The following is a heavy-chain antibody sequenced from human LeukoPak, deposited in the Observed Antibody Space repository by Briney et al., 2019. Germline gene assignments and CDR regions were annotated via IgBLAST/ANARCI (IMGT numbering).Heavy chain of an antibody. CDR2: IKQDGAEK. Sequence: GGSLRLSCAASGFGISSYWMSWVRQAPGKGLEWVANIKQDGAEKYYVDSVKGRFTISRDNAKNSLYLQMNSLRAEDTAVYYCAREVVTATSYFDFWGQGTLVTVSS. J-gene: IGHJ4*02. CDR1: GFGISSYW. D-gene: IGHD2-21*02. CDR3: AREVVTATSYFDF. V-gene: IGHV3-7*01.